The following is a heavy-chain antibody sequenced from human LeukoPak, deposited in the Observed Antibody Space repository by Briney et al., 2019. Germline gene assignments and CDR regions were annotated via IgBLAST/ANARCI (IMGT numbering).Heavy chain of an antibody. CDR3: AATYYYDSSGYYWVRYFDY. D-gene: IGHD3-22*01. CDR2: IIPILGIA. J-gene: IGHJ4*02. Sequence: VASVKVSCKASGGTFSSYAISWVRQAPGQGLEWMGRIIPILGIANYAQKFQGRVTITADKSTSTAYMELSSLRSEDTAVYYCAATYYYDSSGYYWVRYFDYWGQGTLVTVSS. V-gene: IGHV1-69*04. CDR1: GGTFSSYA.